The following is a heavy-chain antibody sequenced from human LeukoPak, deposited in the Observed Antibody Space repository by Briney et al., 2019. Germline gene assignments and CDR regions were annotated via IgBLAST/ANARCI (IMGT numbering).Heavy chain of an antibody. J-gene: IGHJ4*02. CDR2: INWNGGST. CDR1: GFTFDDHG. D-gene: IGHD5-18*01. Sequence: SGGSLRLSCAASGFTFDDHGMNWVRQAPGKGLEWVSGINWNGGSTFYADSVKGRFTISRDNAKNALYLQMNSLTAEDTALYHCARDRSYGSFDFWGQGTLVTVSS. V-gene: IGHV3-20*01. CDR3: ARDRSYGSFDF.